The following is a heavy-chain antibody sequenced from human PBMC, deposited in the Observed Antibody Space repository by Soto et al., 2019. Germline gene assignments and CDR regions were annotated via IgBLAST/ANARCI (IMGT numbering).Heavy chain of an antibody. D-gene: IGHD2-21*02. CDR2: IYSSGST. Sequence: SETLSLTCTVSGGSMNNYIWNWIRQPPGKGLEWIGHIYSSGSTKYNPSLESRVTISVDTSKNQFSLKLISMASADTAIYFCARRAVAVSTIREDNWLDPRGQGTLVTVSS. CDR1: GGSMNNYI. CDR3: ARRAVAVSTIREDNWLDP. J-gene: IGHJ5*02. V-gene: IGHV4-59*01.